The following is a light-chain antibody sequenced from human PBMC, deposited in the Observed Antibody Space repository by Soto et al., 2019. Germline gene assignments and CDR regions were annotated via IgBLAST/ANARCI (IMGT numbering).Light chain of an antibody. V-gene: IGKV3-11*01. CDR1: QSVSTY. J-gene: IGKJ4*01. CDR2: AAS. CDR3: QQRSNWPLALS. Sequence: EIVLTQSPVTLSLSPGERATLSCRASQSVSTYLDWYQQKPGQAPRLLIYAASNRATGIPARFSGSGSGTDFTLTISSLEPEDFAVYYCQQRSNWPLALSFGGGTKVEIK.